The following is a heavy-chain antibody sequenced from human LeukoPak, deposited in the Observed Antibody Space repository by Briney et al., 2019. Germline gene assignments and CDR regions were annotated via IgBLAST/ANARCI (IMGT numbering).Heavy chain of an antibody. CDR3: ARDPEGYDYVWGSYRSNWFDP. CDR1: GGTFSSYA. J-gene: IGHJ5*02. D-gene: IGHD3-16*02. CDR2: IIPIFGTA. Sequence: SVKVSCKASGGTFSSYAISWVRQAPGQGLEWMGGIIPIFGTANYAQKFQGRVTITADESTSTAYVELSSLRSEDTAVYYCARDPEGYDYVWGSYRSNWFDPWGQGTLVTVSS. V-gene: IGHV1-69*13.